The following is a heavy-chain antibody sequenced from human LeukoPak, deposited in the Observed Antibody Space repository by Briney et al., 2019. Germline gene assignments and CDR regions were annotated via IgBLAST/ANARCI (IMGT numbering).Heavy chain of an antibody. V-gene: IGHV3-23*01. Sequence: AGGSLRLSCAASGFTVSSYAMSWVRQAPGKGLEWVSAISGSGGSAYYTDSVKGRLTISRDNSKNTLYLQMNSLRAEDTAVYYCATHYCDSTSCYAGGDYWGQGTLVTVSS. CDR3: ATHYCDSTSCYAGGDY. CDR2: ISGSGGSA. CDR1: GFTVSSYA. J-gene: IGHJ4*02. D-gene: IGHD2-2*01.